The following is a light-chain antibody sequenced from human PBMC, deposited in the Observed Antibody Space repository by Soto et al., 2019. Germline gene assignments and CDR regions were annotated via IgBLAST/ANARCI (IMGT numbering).Light chain of an antibody. V-gene: IGLV1-51*02. CDR1: SSNIGNNY. Sequence: QSVLTQPPSVSAAPGQKVTISCSGSSSNIGNNYVSWYQQLPGTAPKLLIYENNKRPSGIPDRFSGSKSGTSATLGITGLQTGDEADYYCGTWDSSLSARGVFGGGTKLNVL. J-gene: IGLJ3*02. CDR2: ENN. CDR3: GTWDSSLSARGV.